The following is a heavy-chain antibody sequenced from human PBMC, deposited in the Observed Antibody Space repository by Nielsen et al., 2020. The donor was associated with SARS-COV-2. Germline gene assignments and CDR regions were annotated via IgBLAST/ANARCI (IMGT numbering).Heavy chain of an antibody. Sequence: GESLKISCAASGFTFGNYAMSWVRQAPGKGLEWVAHLNPDGSDKYYVDSVKGRFTISRDNAKRYLYVQMNSLRAEDTAVYYCVCEALNYWGQGALVTVSS. CDR2: LNPDGSDK. V-gene: IGHV3-7*01. J-gene: IGHJ4*02. CDR1: GFTFGNYA. CDR3: VCEALNY. D-gene: IGHD5-24*01.